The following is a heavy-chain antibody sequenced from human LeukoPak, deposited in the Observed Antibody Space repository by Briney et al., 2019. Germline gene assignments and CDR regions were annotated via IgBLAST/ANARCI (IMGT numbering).Heavy chain of an antibody. CDR1: GYTFTGHY. J-gene: IGHJ4*02. CDR3: ARGGRPTATIAAHP. D-gene: IGHD6-6*01. CDR2: INPNSGVT. V-gene: IGHV1-2*02. Sequence: GASVKVSCKASGYTFTGHYLHWVRQAPGQGLECMGWINPNSGVTSYAQRFQGRVAVTRDTSIDTAYMELSMLRSDDTAVYYCARGGRPTATIAAHPWGQGTLVTVSS.